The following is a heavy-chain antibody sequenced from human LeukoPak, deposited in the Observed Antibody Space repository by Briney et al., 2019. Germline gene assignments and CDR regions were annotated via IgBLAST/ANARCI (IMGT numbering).Heavy chain of an antibody. CDR1: GYSFITYW. J-gene: IGHJ4*02. D-gene: IGHD1-26*01. CDR3: ARATWELVDPYYFDY. CDR2: IYPGDSDT. Sequence: GESLKISCKSSGYSFITYWIGWVRQMPGKGLEWMGIIYPGDSDTRYSPSFQGQVTISADNSISTAYLQWSSLKASDTAMYYCARATWELVDPYYFDYWGQGTHVTVSS. V-gene: IGHV5-51*01.